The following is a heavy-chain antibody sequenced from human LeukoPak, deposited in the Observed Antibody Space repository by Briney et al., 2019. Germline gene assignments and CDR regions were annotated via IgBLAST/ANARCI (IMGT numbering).Heavy chain of an antibody. Sequence: SSVNVSCKASGGTFSSYAISWVRQAPGQGLEWMGGIIPIFGTANYAQKFQGRVTITTDESTSTAYMELSSLRSEDTAVYYCARGLRACSSTSCPLPYWGQGTLVTVSS. V-gene: IGHV1-69*05. D-gene: IGHD2-2*01. CDR1: GGTFSSYA. CDR2: IIPIFGTA. CDR3: ARGLRACSSTSCPLPY. J-gene: IGHJ4*02.